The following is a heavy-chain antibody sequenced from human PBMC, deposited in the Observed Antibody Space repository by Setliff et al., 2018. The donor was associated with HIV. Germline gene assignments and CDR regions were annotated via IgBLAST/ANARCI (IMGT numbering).Heavy chain of an antibody. CDR1: GGSISSSTYY. CDR3: AREFNFGFWSDYPPGWFDP. CDR2: IHNSGSA. J-gene: IGHJ5*02. V-gene: IGHV4-39*02. D-gene: IGHD3-3*01. Sequence: KPSETLSLTCTVSGGSISSSTYYWGWIRQPPGKGLEWIGSIHNSGSAYYNPALKSRVTISVDTSKNHFSLRLSSVTAADTAVYYCAREFNFGFWSDYPPGWFDPWGQGTLVTVSS.